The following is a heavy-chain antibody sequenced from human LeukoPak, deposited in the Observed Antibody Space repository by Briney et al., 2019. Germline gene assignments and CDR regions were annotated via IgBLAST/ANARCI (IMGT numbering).Heavy chain of an antibody. CDR1: GFTFSSYA. Sequence: GGSLRLSCAASGFTFSSYAMSWVRQAPGKGLEWVSTTSGSGGSTYYADSVKGRFTISRDNSKNTLYLQMNSLRAEDTAVYYCAKLSAVITQDFDYWGQGTLVTVSS. J-gene: IGHJ4*02. CDR3: AKLSAVITQDFDY. D-gene: IGHD3-22*01. V-gene: IGHV3-23*01. CDR2: TSGSGGST.